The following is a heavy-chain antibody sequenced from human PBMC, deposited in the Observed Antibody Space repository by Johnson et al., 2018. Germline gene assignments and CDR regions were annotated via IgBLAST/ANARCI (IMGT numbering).Heavy chain of an antibody. D-gene: IGHD1-26*01. J-gene: IGHJ4*02. CDR1: GGSLNSGSYY. CDR2: MYPGGST. V-gene: IGHV4-61*02. Sequence: QVQLVQSGPGLVKPSQTLSLTCTVSGGSLNSGSYYWSWIRQPAGKRLEWIGRMYPGGSTHYNPSFSSRVPISVDTSKNEFSLRLGSVPAADTAVYFWARGRGSYYIDYWGQGILVTVSS. CDR3: ARGRGSYYIDY.